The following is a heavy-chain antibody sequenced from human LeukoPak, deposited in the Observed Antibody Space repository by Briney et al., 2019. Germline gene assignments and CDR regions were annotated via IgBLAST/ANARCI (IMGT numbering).Heavy chain of an antibody. J-gene: IGHJ3*02. Sequence: PGGSLRLSCAASGFTFSSIAMSWVRQAPGKGLEWVSAISGSGGSTYYADSVKGRFTISRDNSKNTLYLQMNSLRAEDTAVYYCAKPEGEVVTPYDAFDIWGQGTMVTVSS. CDR3: AKPEGEVVTPYDAFDI. V-gene: IGHV3-23*01. CDR1: GFTFSSIA. D-gene: IGHD2-15*01. CDR2: ISGSGGST.